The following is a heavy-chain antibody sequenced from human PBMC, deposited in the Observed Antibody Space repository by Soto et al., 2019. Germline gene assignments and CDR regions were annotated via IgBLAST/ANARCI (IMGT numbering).Heavy chain of an antibody. CDR3: ASSLTILGVVITNSIDY. J-gene: IGHJ4*02. Sequence: SVKVSCKASGGTFSSYAISWVRQAPGQGLEWRGGIIPIFGTANYAQKFQGRVTITADESTSTAYMELSSLRSEDTAVYYCASSLTILGVVITNSIDYWGQGTLVTVSS. D-gene: IGHD3-3*01. CDR2: IIPIFGTA. CDR1: GGTFSSYA. V-gene: IGHV1-69*13.